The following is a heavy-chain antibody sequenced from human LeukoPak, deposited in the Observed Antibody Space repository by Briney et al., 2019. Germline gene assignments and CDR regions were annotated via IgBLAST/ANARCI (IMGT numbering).Heavy chain of an antibody. J-gene: IGHJ4*02. CDR3: AKAPVTTCSGAYCYPFDY. Sequence: GGSLRLSCAASGFTFSSYAMSWVRQAPGKGLQWVSAISGTGGSTYYADSVKGRFTISRDNSKNTLYLQMNSLRAEDTAVYYCAKAPVTTCSGAYCYPFDYWGQGTLVTVSS. V-gene: IGHV3-23*01. CDR2: ISGTGGST. D-gene: IGHD2-15*01. CDR1: GFTFSSYA.